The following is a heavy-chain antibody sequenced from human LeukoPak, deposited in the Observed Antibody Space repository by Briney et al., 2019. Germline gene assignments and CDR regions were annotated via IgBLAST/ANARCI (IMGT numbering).Heavy chain of an antibody. V-gene: IGHV3-23*01. Sequence: GGSLRLSCAASGFTFSSNAMSWVRQAPGKGLEWVSTISGSGGSTYYADSVKGRFTISRDNSKNTLYLQMNSLRAEDTAIYYCAKDQLYCSGGSCYSGHDYWGQETLVTVSA. D-gene: IGHD2-15*01. CDR2: ISGSGGST. J-gene: IGHJ4*02. CDR3: AKDQLYCSGGSCYSGHDY. CDR1: GFTFSSNA.